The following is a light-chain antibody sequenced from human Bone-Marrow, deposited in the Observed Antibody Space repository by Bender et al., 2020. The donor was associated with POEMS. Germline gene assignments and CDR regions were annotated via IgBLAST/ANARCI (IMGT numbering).Light chain of an antibody. CDR2: EVS. J-gene: IGLJ2*01. V-gene: IGLV2-8*01. Sequence: QSALTQPPSASGSPGQSVTISCAGTSNDIGYYNYVSWYQQLPGKAPKLVIYEVSKRPSGVPYRFSGSKSGYTASLTVSGLQAEDEADYFCSSYAGSDNVIFGGGTKLTVL. CDR1: SNDIGYYNY. CDR3: SSYAGSDNVI.